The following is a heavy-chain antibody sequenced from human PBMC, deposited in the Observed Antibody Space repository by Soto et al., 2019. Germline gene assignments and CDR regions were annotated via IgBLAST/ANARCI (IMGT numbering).Heavy chain of an antibody. CDR2: IWYDGSNK. D-gene: IGHD6-6*01. Sequence: PGGSLRLSCAASGFTFSSYGMHWVRQAPGKGLEWVAVIWYDGSNKYYADSVKGRFTISRDNSKNTLYLQMNSLRAEDTAVYYCARDRLDSSSSSAESNWFDPWGQGTLVTVSS. V-gene: IGHV3-33*01. CDR3: ARDRLDSSSSSAESNWFDP. CDR1: GFTFSSYG. J-gene: IGHJ5*02.